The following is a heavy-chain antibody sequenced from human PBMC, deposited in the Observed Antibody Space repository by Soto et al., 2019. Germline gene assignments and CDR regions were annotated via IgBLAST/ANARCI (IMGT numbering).Heavy chain of an antibody. D-gene: IGHD2-15*01. CDR3: ARGLEWWGLLVDDY. CDR2: IWYDGSNK. J-gene: IGHJ4*02. V-gene: IGHV3-33*01. CDR1: GFTFSSYG. Sequence: PGGSLRLSCAASGFTFSSYGMHWVRQAPGKGLEWVAVIWYDGSNKYYADSVKGRFTISRDNSKNTLYLQMNSLRAEDTAVYYCARGLEWWGLLVDDYWGQGTLVTVSS.